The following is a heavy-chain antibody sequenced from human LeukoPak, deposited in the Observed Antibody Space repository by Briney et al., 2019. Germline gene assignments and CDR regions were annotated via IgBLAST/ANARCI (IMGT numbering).Heavy chain of an antibody. D-gene: IGHD2-21*02. Sequence: ASVTVTFMATGYTFTSYDMYWVRPAPGQGLEWMGIINPSGDSTSYAQKFQGRVTMTRDTSTSTVYMELSSLRSEDTAVYYCASVLYCGADCYSGAYFSDYWG. CDR3: ASVLYCGADCYSGAYFSDY. J-gene: IGHJ4*01. CDR1: GYTFTSYD. CDR2: INPSGDST. V-gene: IGHV1-46*01.